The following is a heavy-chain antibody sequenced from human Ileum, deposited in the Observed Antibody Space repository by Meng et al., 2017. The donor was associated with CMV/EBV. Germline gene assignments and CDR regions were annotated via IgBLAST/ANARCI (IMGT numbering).Heavy chain of an antibody. J-gene: IGHJ5*02. V-gene: IGHV3-21*02. CDR3: ARGLTTSFANS. D-gene: IGHD1-14*01. Sequence: VQLVESGGGLVKPGGYLRLSCAASGFLFSADTMNWVRQAPGRGLEWVSSISSNADYIYYAASVRGRFTISRDNAGNSVFLQMNNLRADDTAVYFCARGLTTSFANSWGQGTLVTVSS. CDR1: GFLFSADT. CDR2: ISSNADYI.